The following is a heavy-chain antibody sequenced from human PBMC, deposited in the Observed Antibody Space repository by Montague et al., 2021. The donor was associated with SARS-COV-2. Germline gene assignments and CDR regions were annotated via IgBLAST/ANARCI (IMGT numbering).Heavy chain of an antibody. CDR2: IYNSGST. D-gene: IGHD6-13*01. J-gene: IGHJ3*02. CDR3: ARVGRGSSWYEVAFDI. Sequence: TLSLTCTVSGGSISRYSWTWVRQPPGKGLEWIGYIYNSGSTNYNPSLTSRVTISVDTSKNQFSLKLSSVAAADTAVYYCARVGRGSSWYEVAFDIWGQGTMVTVSS. CDR1: GGSISRYS. V-gene: IGHV4-59*01.